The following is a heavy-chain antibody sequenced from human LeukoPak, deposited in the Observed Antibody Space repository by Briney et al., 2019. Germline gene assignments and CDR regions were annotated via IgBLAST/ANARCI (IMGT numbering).Heavy chain of an antibody. Sequence: GGSLSLSCAASGFTFSGSAMHWVRQASGKGLEWVGRIRSKANSYATAYAASVKGRFTISRDDSKNTAYLQMNSLKTEDTAVYYCTRSRDYYDTSGYYYWGQRTLVTVSS. CDR1: GFTFSGSA. D-gene: IGHD3-22*01. J-gene: IGHJ4*02. CDR2: IRSKANSYAT. V-gene: IGHV3-73*01. CDR3: TRSRDYYDTSGYYY.